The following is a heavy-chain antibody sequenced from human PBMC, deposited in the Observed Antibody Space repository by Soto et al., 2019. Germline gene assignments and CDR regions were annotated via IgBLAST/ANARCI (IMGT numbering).Heavy chain of an antibody. Sequence: SETLSLTCAVYGGSFSGYYWSWIRQPPGKGLEWIGEINHSGSTNYNPSLKSRVTISVDTSKNQFSLKLSSVTAADTAVYYCARGRITIFGVVITYGGSFDPWGHGTLVTVSS. CDR3: ARGRITIFGVVITYGGSFDP. J-gene: IGHJ5*02. D-gene: IGHD3-3*01. CDR2: INHSGST. V-gene: IGHV4-34*01. CDR1: GGSFSGYY.